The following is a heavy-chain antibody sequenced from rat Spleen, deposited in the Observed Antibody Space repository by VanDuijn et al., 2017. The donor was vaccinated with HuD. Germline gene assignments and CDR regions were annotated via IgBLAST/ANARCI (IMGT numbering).Heavy chain of an antibody. D-gene: IGHD4-3*01. CDR1: GFTFSDYA. CDR2: ITYDGSGT. Sequence: EVQLVESGGGLVQPGRSLKLSCAASGFTFSDYAMAWVRQAPTKGLEWVATITYDGSGTYYGDSVRGRFTISRDTAQNTLYLQMNSPTSEDTATYYCSKWGDSGYFDYWGQGVMVTVSS. CDR3: SKWGDSGYFDY. V-gene: IGHV5-17*01. J-gene: IGHJ2*01.